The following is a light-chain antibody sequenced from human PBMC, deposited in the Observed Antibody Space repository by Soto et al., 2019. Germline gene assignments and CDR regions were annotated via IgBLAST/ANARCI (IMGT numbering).Light chain of an antibody. CDR1: QGISTL. J-gene: IGKJ4*01. Sequence: AIQLTQSPSSLSASVGDRVTITCRASQGISTLLAWYQHKPGKSPKLLIYDASSLESGVPSRFSGSGFGTDFVLTISSLQPEDFATYYCQQFYDYPLTFGGGTKVDIK. CDR3: QQFYDYPLT. V-gene: IGKV1D-13*01. CDR2: DAS.